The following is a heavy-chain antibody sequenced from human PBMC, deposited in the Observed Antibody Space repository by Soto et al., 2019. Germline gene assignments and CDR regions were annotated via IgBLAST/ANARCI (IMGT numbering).Heavy chain of an antibody. CDR1: GYTFTNYG. Sequence: GASVKVSCKASGYTFTNYGISWVRQAPGQGLERMGWISAYNDNTNYAQKLQGRVTMTTDTSTSTVYMELRSLRSDDTAVYYCARSGFYGSGSRPYYFDSWGQGTLVTVSS. D-gene: IGHD3-10*01. J-gene: IGHJ4*02. CDR3: ARSGFYGSGSRPYYFDS. CDR2: ISAYNDNT. V-gene: IGHV1-18*01.